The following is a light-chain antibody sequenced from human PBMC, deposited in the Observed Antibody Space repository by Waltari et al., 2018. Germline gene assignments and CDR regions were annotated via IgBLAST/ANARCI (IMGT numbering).Light chain of an antibody. Sequence: QLVLTQSPSATASLGASVKLTCTLSSGHSNNAIAWHQQQPEKGPRYLMKVNSDGRHSKGDGSPDRFAGSSSGAERYLTLSSRQSEDEADYYCHTRGTGLYVFGPGTKVTVL. CDR1: SGHSNNA. CDR2: VNSDGRH. V-gene: IGLV4-69*01. J-gene: IGLJ1*01. CDR3: HTRGTGLYV.